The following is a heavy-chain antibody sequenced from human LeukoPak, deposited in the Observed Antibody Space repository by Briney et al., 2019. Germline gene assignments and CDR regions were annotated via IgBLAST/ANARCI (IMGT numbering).Heavy chain of an antibody. D-gene: IGHD6-6*01. V-gene: IGHV3-9*01. J-gene: IGHJ6*02. CDR3: AKDSSSSNYYYGMDV. CDR1: GFTFDDYA. Sequence: PGRSLRLSCAASGFTFDDYAMHWVRQAPGKGLEWVSGISWNSGSIGYADSVKGRFTISRDNAKNSLYLQMNSLKPEDTALYFCAKDSSSSNYYYGMDVWGQGTTVTVSS. CDR2: ISWNSGSI.